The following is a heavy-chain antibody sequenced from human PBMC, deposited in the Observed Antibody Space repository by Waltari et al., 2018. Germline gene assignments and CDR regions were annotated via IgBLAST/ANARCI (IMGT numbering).Heavy chain of an antibody. D-gene: IGHD6-6*01. CDR2: IIPICGTA. CDR1: GGTFSSYA. V-gene: IGHV1-69*01. Sequence: QVQLVQSGAEVKKPGSSVKVSCKASGGTFSSYAISWVRQAPGQGLEWMGGIIPICGTANYAQKCQGRVTITADESTSIADMELSSLRSEDTAVYYCARGEDSSSWTSYYYYGMDVWGQGTTVTVSS. CDR3: ARGEDSSSWTSYYYYGMDV. J-gene: IGHJ6*02.